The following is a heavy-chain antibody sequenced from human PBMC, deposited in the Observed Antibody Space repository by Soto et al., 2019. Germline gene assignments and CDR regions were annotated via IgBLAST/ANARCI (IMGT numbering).Heavy chain of an antibody. CDR2: ISKSGSVI. D-gene: IGHD3-3*01. CDR3: ASVTLRFSYGIDV. J-gene: IGHJ6*02. CDR1: GLTFSNSE. V-gene: IGHV3-48*03. Sequence: LSCAGSGLTFSNSEMHWVRQAPGKGLEWLSYISKSGSVIYYADSVKGRFTISRDNAKNFLYLQMNSLRAEDTAVYFCASVTLRFSYGIDVWGQGTTVTVSS.